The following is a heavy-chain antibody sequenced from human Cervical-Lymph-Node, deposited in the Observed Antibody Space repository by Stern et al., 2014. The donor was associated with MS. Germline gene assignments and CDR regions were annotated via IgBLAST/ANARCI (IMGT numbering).Heavy chain of an antibody. D-gene: IGHD2/OR15-2a*01. CDR3: ARDKASSTLDY. Sequence: QVQLVESGGGVVQPGRSLRLSCAGSGFTFSGYGMHWVRKAPGKGLGGVAVIWSDGSNEYYADSVKGRFTISRDDSKNTLDLQMNNLRAEDTAIYYCARDKASSTLDYWGQGTLVTVSS. V-gene: IGHV3-33*01. CDR2: IWSDGSNE. J-gene: IGHJ4*02. CDR1: GFTFSGYG.